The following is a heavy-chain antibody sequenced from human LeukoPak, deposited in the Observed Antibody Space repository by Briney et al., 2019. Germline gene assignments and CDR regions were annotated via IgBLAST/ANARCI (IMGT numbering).Heavy chain of an antibody. J-gene: IGHJ4*02. Sequence: TGGSLRLSCAASGFTFSTYWMLWVRQAPGKGLEWVANIKGDGSEKHYVDSVKGRFTISRDNAKNSLYLQMKSLRAEDSARYFCARGMTWSTYWGQGTLVAVAS. CDR3: ARGMTWSTY. V-gene: IGHV3-7*04. D-gene: IGHD2-21*02. CDR2: IKGDGSEK. CDR1: GFTFSTYW.